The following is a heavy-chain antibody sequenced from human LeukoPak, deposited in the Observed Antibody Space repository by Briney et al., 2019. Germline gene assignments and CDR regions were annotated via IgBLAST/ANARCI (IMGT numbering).Heavy chain of an antibody. CDR3: ARLHYDYVWGSYRTFDY. V-gene: IGHV4-59*01. CDR1: GGSISSYY. Sequence: PSETLSLTCTVSGGSISSYYWSWIRQPPGKGLEWIGYIYYSGSTNYNPSLKSRVTISVDTSKNQFSLKLSSVTAADTAVYYCARLHYDYVWGSYRTFDYWGQGTLVTVSS. D-gene: IGHD3-16*02. CDR2: IYYSGST. J-gene: IGHJ4*02.